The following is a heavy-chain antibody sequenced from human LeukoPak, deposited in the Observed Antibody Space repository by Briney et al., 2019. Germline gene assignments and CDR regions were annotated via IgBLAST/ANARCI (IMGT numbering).Heavy chain of an antibody. CDR2: FDPEDGET. J-gene: IGHJ4*02. CDR1: GYTLTELS. CDR3: ATGDQRLWETFDY. Sequence: ASVKVSCKVSGYTLTELSMHWVRQAPGKGLEWLGGFDPEDGETIYAQKFQGRVTMTEDTSTDTAYMELSSLRSEDTAVYYCATGDQRLWETFDYWGQGTLVTVSS. D-gene: IGHD6-25*01. V-gene: IGHV1-24*01.